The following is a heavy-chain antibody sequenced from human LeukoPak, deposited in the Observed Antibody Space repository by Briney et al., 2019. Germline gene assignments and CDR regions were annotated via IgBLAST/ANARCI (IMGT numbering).Heavy chain of an antibody. D-gene: IGHD6-13*01. Sequence: HGGSVRLSCAASGFAFSNAWMSWVRQAPGKGREWVGRSKSKTDGATTDYAALVNGRFTITRDDSKNTLYQQINSLKTEDTAVYYCTTPGSLSPFDYWGQGTLVTVSS. J-gene: IGHJ4*02. CDR2: SKSKTDGATT. CDR3: TTPGSLSPFDY. CDR1: GFAFSNAW. V-gene: IGHV3-15*01.